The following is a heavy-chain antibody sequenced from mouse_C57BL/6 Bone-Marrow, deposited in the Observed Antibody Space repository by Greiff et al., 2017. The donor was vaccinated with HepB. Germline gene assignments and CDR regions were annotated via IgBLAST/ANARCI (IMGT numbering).Heavy chain of an antibody. Sequence: ESGPGLVKPSQSLSLTCSVTGYSITSGYYWNWIRQFPGNKLEWMGYISYDGSNNYNPSLKNRISITRDTSKNQFFLKLNSVTTEDTATYYCAREAQGGFAYWGQGTLVTVSA. J-gene: IGHJ3*01. V-gene: IGHV3-6*01. CDR1: GYSITSGYY. CDR2: ISYDGSN. CDR3: AREAQGGFAY.